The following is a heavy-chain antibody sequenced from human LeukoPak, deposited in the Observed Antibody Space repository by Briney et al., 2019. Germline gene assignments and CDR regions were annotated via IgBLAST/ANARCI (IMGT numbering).Heavy chain of an antibody. CDR2: IYTSGST. J-gene: IGHJ3*02. Sequence: PSQTLSLTCTVSGGSISSGSYYWSWIRQPAGKGLEWIGRIYTSGSTNYNPSLKSRVTISVDTSKNQFSLKLSSVTAADTAVYYCARKRFGEPLGAFDIWGQGTMVTVSS. V-gene: IGHV4-61*02. CDR1: GGSISSGSYY. D-gene: IGHD3-10*01. CDR3: ARKRFGEPLGAFDI.